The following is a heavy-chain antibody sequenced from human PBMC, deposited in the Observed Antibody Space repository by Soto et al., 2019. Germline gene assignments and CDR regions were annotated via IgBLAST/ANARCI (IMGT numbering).Heavy chain of an antibody. V-gene: IGHV4-31*03. J-gene: IGHJ4*02. CDR1: GDPVSSGSYY. CDR2: IYHTGST. D-gene: IGHD7-27*01. CDR3: AAKLGTTHYFDF. Sequence: QVQLQESGPGLVQPSQTLSLTCSVSGDPVSSGSYYWTWVRQHPVKGLEWIGYIYHTGSTYYNPSLQSRLIMSIATAKNQFSLHLSSVTAADTAVYFCAAKLGTTHYFDFWVQGSLVAVSS.